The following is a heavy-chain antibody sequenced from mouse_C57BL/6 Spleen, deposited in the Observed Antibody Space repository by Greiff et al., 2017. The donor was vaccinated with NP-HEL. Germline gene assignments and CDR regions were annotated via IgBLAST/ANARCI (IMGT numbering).Heavy chain of an antibody. J-gene: IGHJ4*01. V-gene: IGHV1-64*01. CDR3: ARILSTTKGYYYAMDC. D-gene: IGHD1-1*01. Sequence: QVHVKQPGAELVKPGASVKLSCKASGYTFTSYWMHWVTQRPGQGLEWIGMIHPNSGSTNYNEKFKSKATLTVDKSSSTAYMQLSSLTSEDSAVYYCARILSTTKGYYYAMDCWGQGTSVTVSS. CDR2: IHPNSGST. CDR1: GYTFTSYW.